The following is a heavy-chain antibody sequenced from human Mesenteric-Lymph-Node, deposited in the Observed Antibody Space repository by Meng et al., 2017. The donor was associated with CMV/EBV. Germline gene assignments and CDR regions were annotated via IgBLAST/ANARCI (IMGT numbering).Heavy chain of an antibody. D-gene: IGHD1-26*01. CDR1: GFRFSSYA. V-gene: IGHV3-66*02. Sequence: GESLKISCAASGFRFSSYAMSWVRQAPGKGLQWVSVIYSGGTTYYADSVQGRFTISRDNSKNTLYLQMNSLTAEDTAVYYCARDGSGSPNYYYYGMDVWGQGTTVTVSS. CDR2: IYSGGTT. J-gene: IGHJ6*02. CDR3: ARDGSGSPNYYYYGMDV.